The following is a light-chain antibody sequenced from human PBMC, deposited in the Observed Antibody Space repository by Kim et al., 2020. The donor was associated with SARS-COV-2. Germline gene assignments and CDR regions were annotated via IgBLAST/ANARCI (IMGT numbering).Light chain of an antibody. CDR2: QDS. Sequence: GSPGQTASITCSGDKLGDKYACWYQQKPGQSPVLVIYQDSKRPSGIPERFSGSNSGNTATLTISGTQAMDEADYYCQAWDSSSVVFGGGTKLTVL. CDR1: KLGDKY. CDR3: QAWDSSSVV. V-gene: IGLV3-1*01. J-gene: IGLJ2*01.